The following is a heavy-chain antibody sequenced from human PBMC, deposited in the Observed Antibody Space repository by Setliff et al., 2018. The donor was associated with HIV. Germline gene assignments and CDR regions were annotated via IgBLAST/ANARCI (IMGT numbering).Heavy chain of an antibody. CDR3: AREIPYSYGGRGHPL. Sequence: SSETLSLTCALSGGSFSDYYWSWIRQPPGMGLEWIGEVNRGRRTNYNSSLKSRVTISIDTSRNQFSLTVSSVTAADTAVYYCAREIPYSYGGRGHPLWGQGTLVTVSS. V-gene: IGHV4-34*01. D-gene: IGHD3-22*01. CDR1: GGSFSDYY. J-gene: IGHJ4*02. CDR2: VNRGRRT.